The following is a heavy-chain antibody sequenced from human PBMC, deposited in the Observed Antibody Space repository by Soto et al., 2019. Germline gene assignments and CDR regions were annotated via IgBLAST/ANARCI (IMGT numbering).Heavy chain of an antibody. J-gene: IGHJ6*02. CDR1: GFIVSSNY. V-gene: IGHV3-53*01. Sequence: EVQLVESGGGLIQPGGSQRLSCAASGFIVSSNYMSWVRQAPGKGLEWVSVIYSGGSANYADSVKSRFTISRDKSKNTVYLQMNTLRAKDTDVYYCVRDDYGLDVWGQGTAVTVSS. CDR3: VRDDYGLDV. CDR2: IYSGGSA.